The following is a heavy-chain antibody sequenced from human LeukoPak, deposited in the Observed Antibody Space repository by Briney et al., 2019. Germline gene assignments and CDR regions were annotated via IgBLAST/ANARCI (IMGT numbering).Heavy chain of an antibody. J-gene: IGHJ3*02. V-gene: IGHV3-66*01. CDR3: ARGGVVVAAIDAFDI. Sequence: PGGSLRLSCAASGVTVSSNFMSWVRQAPGKGLEWVSLIYSGGSTYYADSVKGRFTISRDISKNTLFLQLNSLRAEDTAVYYCARGGVVVAAIDAFDIWGQGTLVTVSS. CDR2: IYSGGST. D-gene: IGHD2-15*01. CDR1: GVTVSSNF.